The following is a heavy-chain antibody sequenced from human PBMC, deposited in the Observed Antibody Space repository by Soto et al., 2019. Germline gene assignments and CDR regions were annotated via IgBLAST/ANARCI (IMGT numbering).Heavy chain of an antibody. CDR1: GFTFSSYA. Sequence: PGGSLRLSCAASGFTFSSYAMSWVRQAPGKGLKWVSTVSVSGGTTYYADSVKGRFTISRDNAKNSLYLQMNSLRDEDTAVYYCARGEYSGYDYPSNYYYGMDVWGQGTTVTVSS. D-gene: IGHD5-12*01. CDR3: ARGEYSGYDYPSNYYYGMDV. J-gene: IGHJ6*02. V-gene: IGHV3-23*01. CDR2: VSVSGGTT.